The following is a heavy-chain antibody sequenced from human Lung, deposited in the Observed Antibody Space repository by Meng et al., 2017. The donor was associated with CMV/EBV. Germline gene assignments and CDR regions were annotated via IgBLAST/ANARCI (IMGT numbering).Heavy chain of an antibody. CDR1: GFTLRSYW. CDR3: ARGLEENLGWEMGY. D-gene: IGHD1-26*01. V-gene: IGHV3-74*01. J-gene: IGHJ4*02. Sequence: EVQLVESGXGLVQPGGCLILSCPVSGFTLRSYWMHWVRQAPGKGLEWVSRIHVDGRGISYADSVKGRFTISKDDARNSLHLQMNSLRVEDTAVYYCARGLEENLGWEMGYWGQGTLVTVSS. CDR2: IHVDGRGI.